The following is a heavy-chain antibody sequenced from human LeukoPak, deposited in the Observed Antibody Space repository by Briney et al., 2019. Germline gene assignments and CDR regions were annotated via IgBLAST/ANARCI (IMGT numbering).Heavy chain of an antibody. J-gene: IGHJ4*02. CDR2: ISAYNGDT. CDR3: ARSYSSRWYGSDY. V-gene: IGHV1-18*01. CDR1: GYTFASYG. Sequence: ASVKVSCKASGYTFASYGISWVRQAPGQGLEWMGWISAYNGDTNYAQKLQGRVTMTTDTSTSTGYMELRSLRSDDTAVYYCARSYSSRWYGSDYWGQGTLVTVSS. D-gene: IGHD6-13*01.